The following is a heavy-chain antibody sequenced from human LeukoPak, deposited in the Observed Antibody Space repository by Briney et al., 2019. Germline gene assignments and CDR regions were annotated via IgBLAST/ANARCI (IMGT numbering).Heavy chain of an antibody. CDR1: GYTFTGYY. J-gene: IGHJ4*02. CDR3: ARVPSPIAAAGRRLGYYFDY. D-gene: IGHD6-13*01. V-gene: IGHV1-8*02. Sequence: GASVKVSCKASGYTFTGYYMHWVRQAPGQGLEWMGWMNPNSGNTGYAQKFQGRVTMTRNTSISTAYMELSSLRSEDTAVYYCARVPSPIAAAGRRLGYYFDYWGQGTLVTVSS. CDR2: MNPNSGNT.